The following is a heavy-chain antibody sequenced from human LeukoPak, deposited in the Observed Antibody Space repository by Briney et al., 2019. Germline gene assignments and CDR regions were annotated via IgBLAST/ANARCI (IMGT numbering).Heavy chain of an antibody. CDR2: ISWDGGST. CDR3: AKASGSYYTDSFDY. CDR1: GFTFDDYA. V-gene: IGHV3-43D*03. Sequence: HPGGSLRLSCAASGFTFDDYAMHWVRQAPGKGLEWVSLISWDGGSTYYADSVKGRFTISRDNSKNSLYLQMNSLRAEDTALYYCAKASGSYYTDSFDYWGQGTLVSVSS. J-gene: IGHJ4*02. D-gene: IGHD1-26*01.